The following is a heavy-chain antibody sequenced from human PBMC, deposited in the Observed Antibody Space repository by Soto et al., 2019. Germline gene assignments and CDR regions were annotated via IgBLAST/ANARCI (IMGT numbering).Heavy chain of an antibody. J-gene: IGHJ6*04. V-gene: IGHV5-10-1*01. CDR1: GYSLTSYW. D-gene: IGHD2-2*01. Sequence: GESLKISCKGSGYSLTSYWISWVRQMPGKGLGWMGRIDPSDSYTNYSPSFQGHVTISADKSISTAYLQWSSLKASDTAMYYCASGLVPAAMGGYYYYGMDVWGKGTTVTVSS. CDR3: ASGLVPAAMGGYYYYGMDV. CDR2: IDPSDSYT.